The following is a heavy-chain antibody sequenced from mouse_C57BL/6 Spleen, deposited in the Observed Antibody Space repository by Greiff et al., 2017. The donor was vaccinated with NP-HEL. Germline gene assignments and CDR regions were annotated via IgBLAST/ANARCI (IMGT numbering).Heavy chain of an antibody. CDR2: INPSNGGT. J-gene: IGHJ3*01. V-gene: IGHV1-53*01. D-gene: IGHD2-3*01. Sequence: VQLQESGTELVKPGASVKLSCKASGYTFTSYWMHWVKQRPGQGLEWIGNINPSNGGTNYNEKFKSKATLTVDKSSSTAYMQLSSLTSEDSAVYYCARSFYDGYSLFAYWGQGTLVTVSA. CDR1: GYTFTSYW. CDR3: ARSFYDGYSLFAY.